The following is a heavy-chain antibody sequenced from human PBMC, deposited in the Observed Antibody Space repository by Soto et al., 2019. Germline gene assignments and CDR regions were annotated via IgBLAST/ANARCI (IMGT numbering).Heavy chain of an antibody. CDR1: GFTFTSYG. D-gene: IGHD6-13*01. Sequence: QVKLVQSGAEVKKPGASMKVSCKASGFTFTSYGISWVRQAPGQGLEWMGWVSAYNGNTHYAQKLQGRVTMTTDTPTTTADMELRSLRSDDTAVYYWSRGGRSWQPHEDYWGQGTLVTVSS. CDR3: SRGGRSWQPHEDY. V-gene: IGHV1-18*01. J-gene: IGHJ4*02. CDR2: VSAYNGNT.